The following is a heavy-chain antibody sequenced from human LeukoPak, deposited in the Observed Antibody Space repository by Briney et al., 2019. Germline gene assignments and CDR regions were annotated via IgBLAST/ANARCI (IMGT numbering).Heavy chain of an antibody. CDR1: GFTFSSYA. Sequence: GGSLRLSCAASGFTFSSYAMSWVRQAPGKGLEWVSAISGSGGSTYYADSVKGRFTISRDNSKNTLYLQMNSLIVEDTAVYYCAKVKDSSGYPSWYFDYWGQGTLVTVSS. J-gene: IGHJ4*02. V-gene: IGHV3-23*01. CDR2: ISGSGGST. D-gene: IGHD6-19*01. CDR3: AKVKDSSGYPSWYFDY.